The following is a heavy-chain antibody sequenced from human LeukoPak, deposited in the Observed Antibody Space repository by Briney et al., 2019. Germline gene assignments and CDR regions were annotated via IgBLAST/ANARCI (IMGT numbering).Heavy chain of an antibody. Sequence: PSETLSLTCAVYGGSFRDYYWSWIRQPPGKGLEWIGKINHSGSTNYNPSLKSRVTISVDTSKNQFSLKPSSVTAADTAVYYCARVCLLPYYYDSSGYSNWFDPWGQGTLVTVSS. CDR1: GGSFRDYY. D-gene: IGHD3-22*01. CDR2: INHSGST. CDR3: ARVCLLPYYYDSSGYSNWFDP. J-gene: IGHJ5*02. V-gene: IGHV4-34*01.